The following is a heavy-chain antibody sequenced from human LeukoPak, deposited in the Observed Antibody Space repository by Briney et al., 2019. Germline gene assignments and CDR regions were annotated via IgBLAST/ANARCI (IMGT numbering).Heavy chain of an antibody. D-gene: IGHD3-10*01. CDR2: IYYSGST. CDR1: GGSISSSSYY. J-gene: IGHJ4*02. V-gene: IGHV4-39*01. CDR3: ARRYYYGSGSYYNGSTLDY. Sequence: PSETLSLTCTVSGGSISSSSYYWGWIRQPPGKGLEWIGSIYYSGSTYYNPSLKSRVTISVDTSKNQFSLKLSSVTAAATAVYYCARRYYYGSGSYYNGSTLDYWGQGTLVTVSS.